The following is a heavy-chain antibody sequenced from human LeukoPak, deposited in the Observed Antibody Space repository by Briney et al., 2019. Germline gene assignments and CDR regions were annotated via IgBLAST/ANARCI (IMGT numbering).Heavy chain of an antibody. CDR2: VIPSSGGT. J-gene: IGHJ4*02. CDR3: ARDLLWLGNY. Sequence: GASVKVSCKASGYTFTGYYMHWVRQAPGQGLEWMGWVIPSSGGTKYAQNFQDRVTMTRDTSISTAYMELSRLRSDDTAVYYCARDLLWLGNYWGQGTLVTVSS. CDR1: GYTFTGYY. D-gene: IGHD3-10*01. V-gene: IGHV1-2*02.